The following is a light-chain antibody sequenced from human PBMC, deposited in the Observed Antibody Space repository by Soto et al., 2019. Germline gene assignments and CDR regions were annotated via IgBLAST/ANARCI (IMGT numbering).Light chain of an antibody. J-gene: IGLJ1*01. Sequence: QSALTQPASVSGSPGQSITISCTGSSSDVGTYNLVSWYQQHPGKAPKLLIYDVSKWPSGVSNRFSGSKSGSTASLIISGLQAEDEADYYCCSYVHGRSVYVFGTGTKLTVL. CDR2: DVS. V-gene: IGLV2-23*02. CDR1: SSDVGTYNL. CDR3: CSYVHGRSVYV.